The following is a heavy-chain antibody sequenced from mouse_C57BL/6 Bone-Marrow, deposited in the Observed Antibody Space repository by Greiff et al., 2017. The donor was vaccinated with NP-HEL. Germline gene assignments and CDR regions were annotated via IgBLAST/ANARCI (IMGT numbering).Heavy chain of an antibody. CDR3: AREGVLRCYGYFDV. CDR2: IHPNSGST. V-gene: IGHV1-64*01. CDR1: GYTFTSYW. Sequence: QVQLQQPGAELVKPGASVKLSCKASGYTFTSYWMHWVKQRPGQGLEWIGMIHPNSGSTNYNEKFKSKATLTVDKSSSTAYMQLSSLTSEDSAVYYCAREGVLRCYGYFDVWGTGTTVTVSS. J-gene: IGHJ1*03. D-gene: IGHD1-1*01.